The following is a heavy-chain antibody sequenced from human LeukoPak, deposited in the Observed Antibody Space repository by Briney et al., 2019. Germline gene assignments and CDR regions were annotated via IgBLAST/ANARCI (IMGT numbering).Heavy chain of an antibody. V-gene: IGHV3-11*01. J-gene: IGHJ3*02. CDR3: ARDRGERWLQSGAFDI. CDR2: ISSSGSTI. CDR1: GFTFSDYY. Sequence: GGSLRLSCAASGFTFSDYYMSWIRQAPGKGLEWVSYISSSGSTIYCADSVKGRFTISRDNAKNSLYLQMNSLRAEDTAVYYCARDRGERWLQSGAFDIWGQGTMVTVSS. D-gene: IGHD5-24*01.